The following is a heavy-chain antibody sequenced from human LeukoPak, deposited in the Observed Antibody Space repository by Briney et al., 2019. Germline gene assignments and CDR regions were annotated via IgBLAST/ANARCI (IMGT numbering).Heavy chain of an antibody. D-gene: IGHD6-19*01. Sequence: GGSLRLSCTASGFTLGSHDMHWVRQIPGQGLEWVAAVSSGFHAFFADSVQGRFTISRDNSKNTLDLQMNSLRADDTAVYYCVRDPSNSGWAFDYWGQGTLVTVSS. CDR1: GFTLGSHD. CDR2: VSSGFHA. J-gene: IGHJ4*02. V-gene: IGHV3-33*08. CDR3: VRDPSNSGWAFDY.